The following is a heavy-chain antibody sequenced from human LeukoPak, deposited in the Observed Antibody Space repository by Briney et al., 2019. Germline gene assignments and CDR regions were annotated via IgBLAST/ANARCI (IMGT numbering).Heavy chain of an antibody. CDR3: ARVGIAVAANWFDP. CDR2: IYYSGST. V-gene: IGHV4-59*01. Sequence: SETLSLTCTVSGGSISSYYWSWIRQPPGKGLEWIGYIYYSGSTNYNPSLKSRVTISVDTSKNQFSLKLSSVTAADTAVYYSARVGIAVAANWFDPWGQGTLVTVSS. D-gene: IGHD6-19*01. CDR1: GGSISSYY. J-gene: IGHJ5*02.